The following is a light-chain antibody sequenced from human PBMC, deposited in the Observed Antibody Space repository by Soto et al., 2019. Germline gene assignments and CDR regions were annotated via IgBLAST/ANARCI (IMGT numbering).Light chain of an antibody. J-gene: IGKJ1*01. CDR3: QQYNNWPPLT. Sequence: EIVMTQSPATLSVSPGERATLSCRASQSVSSNLAWYQQKPGQAPRLLIYGASTRATGIPAWFSGSGSGTEFTLTISSLQSEYFAVYYCQQYNNWPPLTFGQGTKVEIK. CDR1: QSVSSN. CDR2: GAS. V-gene: IGKV3-15*01.